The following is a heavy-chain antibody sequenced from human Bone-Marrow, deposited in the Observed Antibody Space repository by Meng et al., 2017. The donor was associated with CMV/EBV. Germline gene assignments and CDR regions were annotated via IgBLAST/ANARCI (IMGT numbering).Heavy chain of an antibody. CDR2: IKSRPDGGTT. J-gene: IGHJ4*02. Sequence: GGSLRLSCAASGFTFSNAWMTWVRQAPGKGLEWVGRIKSRPDGGTTDHAAPVTGRFTISRDDSKNTLYLQMKSLKTEDTAVYYCTREVWSGSYYVGDYYFDYWGQGPLVTVSS. V-gene: IGHV3-15*01. CDR1: GFTFSNAW. D-gene: IGHD1-26*01. CDR3: TREVWSGSYYVGDYYFDY.